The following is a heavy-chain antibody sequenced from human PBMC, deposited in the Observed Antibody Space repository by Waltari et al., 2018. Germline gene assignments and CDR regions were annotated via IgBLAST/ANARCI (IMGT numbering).Heavy chain of an antibody. J-gene: IGHJ3*01. V-gene: IGHV1-69-2*01. CDR3: ATALGDSSSASRPFDF. CDR2: VDPEDGET. Sequence: EVQLLQSGAGLKAPGTTVRNACTVYGYTFSDYYINWVQQATGKGLRWMGLVDPEDGETIYADNFQGRVTISAYTSTDTAFMELSSLRSEDTAVFYCATALGDSSSASRPFDFWGQGTMITVSS. D-gene: IGHD6-19*01. CDR1: GYTFSDYY.